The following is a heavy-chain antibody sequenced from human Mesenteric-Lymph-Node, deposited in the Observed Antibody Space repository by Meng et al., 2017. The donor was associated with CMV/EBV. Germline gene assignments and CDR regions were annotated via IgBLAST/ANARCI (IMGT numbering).Heavy chain of an antibody. J-gene: IGHJ4*02. V-gene: IGHV4-34*01. CDR3: ARGSDIPVNNY. Sequence: QVQLQQWGAGLLKPSGTPSLTCAVYGGSFSCYYWSWIRQPPGKGLEWIGEINHSGVPNYNPSLKSRVTISLDRSKNQFSLKLSPVTAEDTAVYYCARGSDIPVNNYWGQGTLVTVSS. CDR2: INHSGVP. D-gene: IGHD2-15*01. CDR1: GGSFSCYY.